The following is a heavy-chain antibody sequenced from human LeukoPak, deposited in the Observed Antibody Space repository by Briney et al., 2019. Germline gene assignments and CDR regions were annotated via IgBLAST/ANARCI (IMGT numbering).Heavy chain of an antibody. CDR2: IYHSGST. CDR1: GYSISSGYY. D-gene: IGHD5-12*01. J-gene: IGHJ4*02. Sequence: SETLSLTCTVSGYSISSGYYWGWIRQPPGKGLEWIGSIYHSGSTYYNPSLKSRVTISVDTSKNQFSLKLSSVTAADTAVYYCARDLSSGYEYVAYFAHWGQGTVVTVSS. V-gene: IGHV4-38-2*02. CDR3: ARDLSSGYEYVAYFAH.